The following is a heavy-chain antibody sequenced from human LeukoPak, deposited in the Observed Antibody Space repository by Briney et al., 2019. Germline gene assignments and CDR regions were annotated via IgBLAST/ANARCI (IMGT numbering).Heavy chain of an antibody. CDR2: IRSKAYGGTL. D-gene: IGHD6-13*01. Sequence: PGRSLRLSCTTSGFTFDDFSMSWVRQAPGKGLEWVGFIRSKAYGGTLEYAASVRGRFTISRDDSKNIGYLQVNSLKTEDTAVYYCTTDHDTSSWTFIYWGQGTLVTVSS. V-gene: IGHV3-49*04. CDR3: TTDHDTSSWTFIY. CDR1: GFTFDDFS. J-gene: IGHJ4*02.